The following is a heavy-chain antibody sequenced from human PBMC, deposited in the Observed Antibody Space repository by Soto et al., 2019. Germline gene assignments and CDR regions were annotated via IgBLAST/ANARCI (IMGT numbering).Heavy chain of an antibody. V-gene: IGHV3-21*01. CDR3: ARDRAPYYYDSSGYYVDY. Sequence: PGGSLRLSCAASGFNFSSYSMNWVRKAPGKGLEWVSSISSSSSYIYYADSVKGRFTISRDNAKNSLYLQMNSLRAEDTAVYYCARDRAPYYYDSSGYYVDYWGQGTLVTVSS. D-gene: IGHD3-22*01. CDR1: GFNFSSYS. CDR2: ISSSSSYI. J-gene: IGHJ4*02.